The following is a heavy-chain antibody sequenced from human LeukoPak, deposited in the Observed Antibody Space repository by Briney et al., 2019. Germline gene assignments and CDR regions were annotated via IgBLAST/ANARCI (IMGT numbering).Heavy chain of an antibody. D-gene: IGHD2-15*01. CDR2: ISAYNGNT. J-gene: IGHJ4*02. CDR3: ARDYCSGGSCSRGFDY. CDR1: GYTFTSYG. Sequence: SVKVSCKASGYTFTSYGISWVRQAPGQGLEWMGWISAYNGNTNYAQKLQGRVTMTTDTSTSTAYMDLRSLRSDDTAVYYCARDYCSGGSCSRGFDYWGQGTLVTVSS. V-gene: IGHV1-18*01.